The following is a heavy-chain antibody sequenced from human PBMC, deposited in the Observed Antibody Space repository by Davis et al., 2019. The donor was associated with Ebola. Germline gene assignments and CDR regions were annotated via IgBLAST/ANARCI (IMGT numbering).Heavy chain of an antibody. CDR1: GLTFSSYG. J-gene: IGHJ6*02. V-gene: IGHV3-30*03. CDR3: ARDLDRYSSGRGMDV. Sequence: GESLKISCAASGLTFSSYGVHWVRQAPGKGLEWVAVISDDGSNKYYADSVKGRSTISRDNSKNTLYLQMNSVRPEDTAVYYCARDLDRYSSGRGMDVWGQGTTVTVSS. D-gene: IGHD6-19*01. CDR2: ISDDGSNK.